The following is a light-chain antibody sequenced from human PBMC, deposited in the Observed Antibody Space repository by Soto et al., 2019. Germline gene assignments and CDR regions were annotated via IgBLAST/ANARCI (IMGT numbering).Light chain of an antibody. CDR3: QQYGGSPMYT. V-gene: IGKV3-20*01. CDR1: QSVSSTS. J-gene: IGKJ2*01. Sequence: ETVLTQSPGTLSLSPGERATLACRASQSVSSTSLAWYQRKPGQAPRLLIYGASSRASGVPDRFSGSGSGTDFTLTISRLEPEDFAVYYCQQYGGSPMYTFGQGTKLE. CDR2: GAS.